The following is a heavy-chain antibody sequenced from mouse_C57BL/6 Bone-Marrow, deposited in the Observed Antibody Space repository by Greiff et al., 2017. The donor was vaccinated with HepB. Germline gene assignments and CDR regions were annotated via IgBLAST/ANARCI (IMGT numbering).Heavy chain of an antibody. CDR1: GYTFTSYW. CDR2: IYPSDSET. V-gene: IGHV1-61*01. CDR3: ARMEDYFDD. J-gene: IGHJ2*01. Sequence: QVQLQQPGAELVRPGSSVKLSCKASGYTFTSYWMDWVKQRPGQGLEWIGNIYPSDSETHYNQKFKDKATLTVDKSSSTAYMQLSSLTSEDSAVYYCARMEDYFDDWGQGTTRTVSS.